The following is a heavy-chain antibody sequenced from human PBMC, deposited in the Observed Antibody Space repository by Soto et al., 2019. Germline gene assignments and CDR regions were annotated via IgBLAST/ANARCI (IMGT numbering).Heavy chain of an antibody. V-gene: IGHV3-74*03. CDR2: INTDGDSS. J-gene: IGHJ3*02. Sequence: EVQLVESGGDLVQPGGSLRLSCAASGFTFSGHWMHWVRQVPGKGLEWVSRINTDGDSSAYADSVKGRFTISRDNAKNTLYLQVNGLRAEDTAVYYCAREAGYCSRTSCYRRAFDTWGQGTTVTVSS. CDR1: GFTFSGHW. D-gene: IGHD2-2*01. CDR3: AREAGYCSRTSCYRRAFDT.